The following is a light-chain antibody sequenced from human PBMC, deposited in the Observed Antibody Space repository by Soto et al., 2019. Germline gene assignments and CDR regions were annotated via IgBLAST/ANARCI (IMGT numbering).Light chain of an antibody. Sequence: EIVLTQSPGTLSLSPGERATLSCRASQSVSSTYLAWYQQKPGQAPRVLIYAASNRAAGIPDRFSGSGSGTDFTLTISRLEPEDFAVYYCQHYGTSPRYTFGQGTKVDIK. CDR1: QSVSSTY. CDR3: QHYGTSPRYT. J-gene: IGKJ2*01. V-gene: IGKV3-20*01. CDR2: AAS.